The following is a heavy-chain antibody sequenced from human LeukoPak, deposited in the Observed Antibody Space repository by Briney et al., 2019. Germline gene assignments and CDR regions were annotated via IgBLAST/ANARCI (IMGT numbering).Heavy chain of an antibody. CDR2: FDPEDGET. CDR3: ARDSVSRFGELAHYYGMDV. CDR1: GYTLTEVS. V-gene: IGHV1-24*01. J-gene: IGHJ6*02. D-gene: IGHD3-10*01. Sequence: ASVKVSCKVSGYTLTEVSMHWVRQAPGKGLEWMGGFDPEDGETIYAQKFQGRVTMTEDTSTDTAYMELNSLRAEDTAVYYCARDSVSRFGELAHYYGMDVWGQGTTVTVSS.